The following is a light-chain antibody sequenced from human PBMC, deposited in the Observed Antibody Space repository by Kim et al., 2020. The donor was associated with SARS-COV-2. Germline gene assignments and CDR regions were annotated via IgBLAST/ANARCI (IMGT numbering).Light chain of an antibody. CDR1: RLGNKY. Sequence: SPGQKASIPCSGNRLGNKYTSWYQQKPGQSPVLVMYQDSKRPSEIPERFSGSSSGNTATLTISGTQAMDEADYYCQAWDSSTAVVFGGGTQLTVL. V-gene: IGLV3-1*01. CDR3: QAWDSSTAVV. J-gene: IGLJ2*01. CDR2: QDS.